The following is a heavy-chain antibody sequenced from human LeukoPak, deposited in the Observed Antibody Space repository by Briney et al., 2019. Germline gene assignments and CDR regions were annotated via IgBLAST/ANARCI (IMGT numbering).Heavy chain of an antibody. D-gene: IGHD4-11*01. J-gene: IGHJ4*02. Sequence: PGGSLRLSCAASGFTFSSSAMSWVRQAPGKGLEWVSAVSSTGDSTYYADSVKGRFTISRDNSRNTLYLQMNSLRAEDTAIYYCAKNTVKFDYWGQGTLVTVSS. CDR3: AKNTVKFDY. CDR2: VSSTGDST. V-gene: IGHV3-23*01. CDR1: GFTFSSSA.